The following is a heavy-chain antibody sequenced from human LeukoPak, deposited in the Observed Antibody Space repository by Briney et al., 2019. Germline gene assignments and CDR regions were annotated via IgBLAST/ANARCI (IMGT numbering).Heavy chain of an antibody. Sequence: SQTLSLTCTVSGGSISSGSYYWSWIRQPAGKGLEWSGRIYTSGSTNYNPSLKSRVTISVDTSKNQFSLKLSSVTAADTAVYYCARDLDYYDSSGYPRSYWFDPWGQGTLVPVSS. J-gene: IGHJ5*02. CDR2: IYTSGST. D-gene: IGHD3-22*01. CDR1: GGSISSGSYY. CDR3: ARDLDYYDSSGYPRSYWFDP. V-gene: IGHV4-61*02.